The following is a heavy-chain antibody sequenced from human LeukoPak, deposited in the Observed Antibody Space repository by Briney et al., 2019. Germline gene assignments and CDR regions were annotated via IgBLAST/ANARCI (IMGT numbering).Heavy chain of an antibody. D-gene: IGHD3-10*01. CDR2: ICYDGSNK. CDR1: GFTFSYFD. J-gene: IGHJ5*02. V-gene: IGHV3-33*01. Sequence: GTSLRLSRAASGFTFSYFDMHWVRQAPGKGLECVATICYDGSNKSYADSVKGRFTISRDNSKKTLHLQMNSLRTEDTAVYYCARGLSYGSGTSPANWFDPWGQGTLVTVSS. CDR3: ARGLSYGSGTSPANWFDP.